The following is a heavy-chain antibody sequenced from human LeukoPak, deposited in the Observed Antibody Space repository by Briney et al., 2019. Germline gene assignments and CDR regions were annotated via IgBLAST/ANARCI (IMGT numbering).Heavy chain of an antibody. Sequence: PGGSLRLSCAASGFTFSSYSMNWVRQAPGKGLEWVSYISSSSSTIYYADSVKGRFTIPRDNAKNSLYLQMNSLRAEDTAVYYCARWGITIFGVVTEGYFDYWGQGTLVTVSS. D-gene: IGHD3-3*01. CDR2: ISSSSSTI. V-gene: IGHV3-48*01. CDR3: ARWGITIFGVVTEGYFDY. CDR1: GFTFSSYS. J-gene: IGHJ4*02.